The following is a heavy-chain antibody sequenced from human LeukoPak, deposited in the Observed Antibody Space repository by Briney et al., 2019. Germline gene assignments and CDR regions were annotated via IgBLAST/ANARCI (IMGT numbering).Heavy chain of an antibody. V-gene: IGHV3-23*01. CDR3: AKASLWFGELFRYFDY. J-gene: IGHJ4*02. D-gene: IGHD3-10*01. Sequence: GGTLRLSCAASGFTFSSNGMSWVRQAPGKGLEWGSAISGSGGSTYYADSVKGRFTISRDNSQNTLYLEMSGLGAEDTAVYYCAKASLWFGELFRYFDYWGQGTLVTVSS. CDR1: GFTFSSNG. CDR2: ISGSGGST.